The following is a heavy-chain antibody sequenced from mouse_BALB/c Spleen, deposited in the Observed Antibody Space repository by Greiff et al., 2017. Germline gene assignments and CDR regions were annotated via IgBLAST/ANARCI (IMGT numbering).Heavy chain of an antibody. V-gene: IGHV1-87*01. Sequence: QVQLQQSGAELARPGASVKLSCKASGYTFTSYWMQWVKQRPGQGLEWIGAIYPGDGDTRYTQKFKGKATLTADKSSSTAYVQLSSLASEDSAVYYCAPLTGTLKFAYWGQGTLVTVSA. J-gene: IGHJ3*01. CDR2: IYPGDGDT. D-gene: IGHD4-1*01. CDR1: GYTFTSYW. CDR3: APLTGTLKFAY.